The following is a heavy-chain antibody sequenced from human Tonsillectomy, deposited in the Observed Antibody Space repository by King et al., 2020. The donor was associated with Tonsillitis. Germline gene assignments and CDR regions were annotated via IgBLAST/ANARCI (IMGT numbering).Heavy chain of an antibody. CDR3: AAQTEF. CDR2: INQDGSEK. D-gene: IGHD1-14*01. J-gene: IGHJ3*01. CDR1: GFNFSIYW. V-gene: IGHV3-7*03. Sequence: VQLVESGGGLVQPGGSLRLSCGASGFNFSIYWMSWVRQVPGKGLEWVANINQDGSEKSYVDSVKGRFTISRDNAKNSVHLQMNSLRAEDTAVYYCAAQTEFWGQGTMLTVSS.